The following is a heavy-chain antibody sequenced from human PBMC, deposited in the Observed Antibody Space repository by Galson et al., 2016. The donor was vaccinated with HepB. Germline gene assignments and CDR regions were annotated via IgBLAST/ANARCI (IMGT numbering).Heavy chain of an antibody. CDR2: INTNTGNP. D-gene: IGHD3-10*01. V-gene: IGHV7-4-1*02. Sequence: SVKVSCKASGYTFSSYSMNWVRQAPGQGLEWMGWINTNTGNPAYAQDFTGRFVLSLDTSVSTAYLQISGLKAEDTAVYYCARSMIPYGSQNYNFDAFYIWGQGTMVTVSS. CDR3: ARSMIPYGSQNYNFDAFYI. CDR1: GYTFSSYS. J-gene: IGHJ3*02.